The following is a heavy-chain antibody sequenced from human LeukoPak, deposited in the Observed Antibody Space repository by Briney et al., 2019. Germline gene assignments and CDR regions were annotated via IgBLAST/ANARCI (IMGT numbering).Heavy chain of an antibody. V-gene: IGHV4-4*07. J-gene: IGHJ1*01. D-gene: IGHD3-10*01. CDR3: ARDPRVRGVIGYFQH. CDR1: GGSISSYY. Sequence: SGTLSLTCTVSGGSISSYYWSWIRQPAGKGLEWIGRIYTSGSTNYNPSLKSRVTMSVDTSKNQFSLKLSSVTAADTAVYYCARDPRVRGVIGYFQHWARAPWSPSPQ. CDR2: IYTSGST.